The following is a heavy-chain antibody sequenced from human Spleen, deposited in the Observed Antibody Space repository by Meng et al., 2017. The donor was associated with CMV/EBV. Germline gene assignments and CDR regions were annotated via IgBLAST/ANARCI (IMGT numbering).Heavy chain of an antibody. V-gene: IGHV1-2*02. D-gene: IGHD1-7*01. CDR1: GYSLIGYY. CDR3: ARDRDVTGTTPFDP. CDR2: VNPNSGGT. Sequence: AAVKVYCKASGYSLIGYYIHWVRQAPGQGLEWMGWVNPNSGGTNYARRFQGRVTMTRDTSISTAHMELSRLRSDDTAVYYCARDRDVTGTTPFDPWGQGTLVTVSS. J-gene: IGHJ5*02.